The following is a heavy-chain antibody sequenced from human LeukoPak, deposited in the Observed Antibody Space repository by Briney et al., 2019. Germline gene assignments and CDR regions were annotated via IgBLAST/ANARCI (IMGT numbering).Heavy chain of an antibody. J-gene: IGHJ4*02. CDR3: ARLAYDILTGYGPPDY. CDR1: GGSISSYY. Sequence: SETLSLTCTVSGGSISSYYWSWIRQPAGKGLEWIGRIYTSGSTNYNPSLKSRVTISVDTSKNQFSLKLSSVTAADTAVYYCARLAYDILTGYGPPDYWGQGTLVTVSS. D-gene: IGHD3-9*01. V-gene: IGHV4-4*07. CDR2: IYTSGST.